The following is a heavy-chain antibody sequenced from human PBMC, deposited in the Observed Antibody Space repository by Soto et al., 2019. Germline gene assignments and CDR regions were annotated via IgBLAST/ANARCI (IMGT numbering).Heavy chain of an antibody. V-gene: IGHV1-2*02. D-gene: IGHD3-3*01. CDR2: GGT. J-gene: IGHJ6*02. CDR3: ARGTPIFGVVTTDYYYGMDV. Sequence: GGTNYAQKFQGRVTMTRDTSISTAYMELSRLRSDDTAVYYCARGTPIFGVVTTDYYYGMDVWGQGTTVTVSS.